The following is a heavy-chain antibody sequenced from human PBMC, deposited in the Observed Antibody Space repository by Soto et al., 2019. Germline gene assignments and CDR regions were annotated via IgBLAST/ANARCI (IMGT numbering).Heavy chain of an antibody. J-gene: IGHJ2*01. CDR2: INDRGSI. Sequence: QVQLQQWGAGPMRTLENLSLTCGVSGGSFSGYYWAWIRQSPGKGLEWIGEINDRGSINYNPSLKSRVSISVDTSKNHYSLNLRSVTAADTAVYYCARESHDILTGPPWVWYFDLWGCGTLVTVSS. V-gene: IGHV4-34*01. CDR3: ARESHDILTGPPWVWYFDL. CDR1: GGSFSGYY. D-gene: IGHD3-9*01.